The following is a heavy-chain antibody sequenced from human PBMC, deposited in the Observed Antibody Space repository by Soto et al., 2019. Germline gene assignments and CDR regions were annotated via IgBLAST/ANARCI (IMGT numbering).Heavy chain of an antibody. CDR2: ISYDGSDK. Sequence: GGALRLSCAASGFTFSSYAMHLVRHAPGKGLEWGALISYDGSDKDYADSVKGRFTISRDNSRNTLFLQMNSLRAEDTTVYYCARDYYKYYDSSGYYRSPAYWGQGTLVTVSS. V-gene: IGHV3-30-3*01. J-gene: IGHJ4*02. CDR1: GFTFSSYA. CDR3: ARDYYKYYDSSGYYRSPAY. D-gene: IGHD3-22*01.